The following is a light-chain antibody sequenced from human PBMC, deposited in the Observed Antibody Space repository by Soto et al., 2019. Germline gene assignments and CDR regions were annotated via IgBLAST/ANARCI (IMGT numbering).Light chain of an antibody. J-gene: IGLJ2*01. CDR1: SSDIDSYNY. Sequence: QSALTQPASVSGSPGQSITISCTETSSDIDSYNYVSWYQQHPGKAPKLLIFDVLNRPSGVSNRFSGSKSDSAASLTISGLPADDLADYYCGSRHVFGGGTKVTVL. CDR3: GSRHV. CDR2: DVL. V-gene: IGLV2-14*01.